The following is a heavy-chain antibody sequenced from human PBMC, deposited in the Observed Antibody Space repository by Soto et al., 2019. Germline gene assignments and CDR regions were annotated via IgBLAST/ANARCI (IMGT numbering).Heavy chain of an antibody. J-gene: IGHJ6*03. CDR1: GFTFDDYA. V-gene: IGHV3-9*01. CDR2: ISWNSGSI. CDR3: AKEYSSLGYYYYYMDV. Sequence: EVQLVESGGGLVQPGRSLRLSCAASGFTFDDYAMHWVRQAPGKGLEWVSGISWNSGSIGYADSVKGRFTISRDNAKNSLYLQMNSLRADDTALYSCAKEYSSLGYYYYYMDVWGKGTTVTVSS. D-gene: IGHD6-6*01.